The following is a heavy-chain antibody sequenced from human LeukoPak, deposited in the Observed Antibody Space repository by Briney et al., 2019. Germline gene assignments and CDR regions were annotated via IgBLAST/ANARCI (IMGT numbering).Heavy chain of an antibody. D-gene: IGHD2-2*01. CDR1: GFSLSTSGVG. Sequence: SGPTLVNPTQTLTLTCTFSGFSLSTSGVGVGWIRQPPGKALEWLALIYWNDDKRYSPSLKSRLTITKDTSKNQVVLTMTNMDPVDTATYYCARLYCSSTSCYRPYNWFDPRGQGTLVTVSS. V-gene: IGHV2-5*01. J-gene: IGHJ5*02. CDR2: IYWNDDK. CDR3: ARLYCSSTSCYRPYNWFDP.